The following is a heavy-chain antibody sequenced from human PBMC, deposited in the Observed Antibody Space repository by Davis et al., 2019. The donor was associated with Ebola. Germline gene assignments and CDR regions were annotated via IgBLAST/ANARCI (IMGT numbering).Heavy chain of an antibody. D-gene: IGHD6-13*01. J-gene: IGHJ6*02. Sequence: GEPLKISCAASGFTFTDYWMHWVRQGPGKGLEWLSLVDSGGRTTRHADSVRGRFTISRDNAKSTLYLQMNSLSAEDTAVYYCARIAGEGSPDVWGQGTTVTVSS. CDR1: GFTFTDYW. V-gene: IGHV3-74*01. CDR3: ARIAGEGSPDV. CDR2: VDSGGRTT.